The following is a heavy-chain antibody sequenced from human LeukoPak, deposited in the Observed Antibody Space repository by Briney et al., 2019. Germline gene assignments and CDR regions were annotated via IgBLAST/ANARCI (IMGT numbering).Heavy chain of an antibody. CDR1: GFTFSSHW. CDR2: IERDGSEK. V-gene: IGHV3-7*01. Sequence: GGSLRLSCAASGFTFSSHWMSWVRQAPGKGLEWVANIERDGSEKNYVESVKGRFTISRDNAKNALYLQMNSLRAEDTAVYFCAREPTAVGLWGQGTLVTVSS. CDR3: AREPTAVGL. D-gene: IGHD1-26*01. J-gene: IGHJ4*02.